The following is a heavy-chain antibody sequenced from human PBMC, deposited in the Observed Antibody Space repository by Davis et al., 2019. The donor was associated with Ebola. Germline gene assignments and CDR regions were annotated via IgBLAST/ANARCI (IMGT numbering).Heavy chain of an antibody. J-gene: IGHJ4*02. CDR3: ARQVREDYGGNSEGGYFDY. CDR2: IDPSDSYT. CDR1: GYSFTSYW. Sequence: GESLKIPCKGSGYSFTSYWISRVRQMPGKGLEWMGWIDPSDSYTNYSPSFQGHVTISADKSISTAYLQWSSLKASDTAMYNCARQVREDYGGNSEGGYFDYWGQGTLVTVSS. V-gene: IGHV5-10-1*01. D-gene: IGHD4-23*01.